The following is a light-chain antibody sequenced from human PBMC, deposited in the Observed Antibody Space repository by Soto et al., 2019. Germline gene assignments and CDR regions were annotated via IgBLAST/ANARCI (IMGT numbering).Light chain of an antibody. J-gene: IGLJ3*02. CDR2: EVS. CDR3: SSYTSSSTNWV. CDR1: SSDVGGYNY. Sequence: QSALTQPASVSGSPGQSITISCTGTSSDVGGYNYVSWYQQHPGKAHKLMIYEVSNRTSGVSNRFSGSQSGNTASLTISGLQAEDEADYYCSSYTSSSTNWVFGGGTKLAVL. V-gene: IGLV2-14*01.